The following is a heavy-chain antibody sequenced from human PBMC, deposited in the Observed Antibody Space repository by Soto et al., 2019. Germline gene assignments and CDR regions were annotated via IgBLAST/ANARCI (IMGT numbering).Heavy chain of an antibody. CDR1: GGTFRTYS. J-gene: IGHJ5*02. CDR3: ARGPVVVVPDDMFTRHNWFDP. V-gene: IGHV1-69*02. D-gene: IGHD2-2*01. CDR2: IIPILDMA. Sequence: VASVKVSCKASGGTFRTYSITWVRQAPGQGLEWMGKIIPILDMANYAQKFQGRVTITADKSTSIAYMELNSLRSEDTAVYYCARGPVVVVPDDMFTRHNWFDPWGQGTRVTVSS.